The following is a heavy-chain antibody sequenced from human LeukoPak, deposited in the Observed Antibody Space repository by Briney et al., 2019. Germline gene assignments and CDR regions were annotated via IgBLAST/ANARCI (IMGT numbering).Heavy chain of an antibody. D-gene: IGHD3-9*01. CDR2: IYYSGST. V-gene: IGHV4-59*08. Sequence: PSETLSLTCAVYGGSFSGYYWSWIRQPPGKGLEWIGYIYYSGSTYYNPSLKSRVTISVDTSKNQFSLKLSSVTAADTAVYYCARLGYDILTGPFDYWGQGTLVTVSS. J-gene: IGHJ4*02. CDR1: GGSFSGYY. CDR3: ARLGYDILTGPFDY.